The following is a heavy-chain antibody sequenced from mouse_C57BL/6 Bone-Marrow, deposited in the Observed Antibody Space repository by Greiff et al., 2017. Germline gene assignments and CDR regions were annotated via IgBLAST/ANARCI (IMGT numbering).Heavy chain of an antibody. D-gene: IGHD3-2*02. V-gene: IGHV1-64*01. CDR3: ASSGMAMDY. J-gene: IGHJ4*01. CDR2: IHPNSGST. Sequence: PGQGLEWIGMIHPNSGSTTYNEKFKSKATLTVDKSSSTAYLQLSSLTSEDSAVYYCASSGMAMDYWGQGTSVTVSS.